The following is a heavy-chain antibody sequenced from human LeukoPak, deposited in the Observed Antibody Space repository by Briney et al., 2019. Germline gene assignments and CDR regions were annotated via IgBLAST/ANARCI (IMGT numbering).Heavy chain of an antibody. CDR2: IIPIFGTA. Sequence: ASSVKVSCKASGCTFSSYAISWVRQAPGQGLEWMGGIIPIFGTANYAQKFQGRVTITADKSTSTAYMELSSLRSEDTAVYYCARGPRGRAFDIWGQGTMVTVSS. V-gene: IGHV1-69*06. CDR3: ARGPRGRAFDI. CDR1: GCTFSSYA. J-gene: IGHJ3*02.